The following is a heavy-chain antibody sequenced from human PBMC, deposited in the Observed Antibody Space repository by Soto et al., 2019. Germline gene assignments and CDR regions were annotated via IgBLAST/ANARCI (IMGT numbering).Heavy chain of an antibody. D-gene: IGHD3-10*01. V-gene: IGHV1-2*04. CDR3: ARAVTMVRGVINLPYTDCFDY. Sequence: ASVKVSCKASGYTFTGYYMHWVRQAPGQGLEWMGWINPNSGGTNYAQKFQGWVTMTRDTSISTAYMELSRLRSDDTAVYYCARAVTMVRGVINLPYTDCFDYWGQGTLVTVSS. CDR1: GYTFTGYY. J-gene: IGHJ4*02. CDR2: INPNSGGT.